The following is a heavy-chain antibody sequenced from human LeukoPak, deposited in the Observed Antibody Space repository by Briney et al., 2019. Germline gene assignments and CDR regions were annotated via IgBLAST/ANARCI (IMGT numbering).Heavy chain of an antibody. V-gene: IGHV1-18*01. CDR1: GYTFTSYG. Sequence: ASVKVSCKASGYTFTSYGISWVRQAPGQGLEWMGWISAYNGNTNYAQKLQGRVTMTTDTSTSTAYMELRSLRSDDTAVYYCARDCGLRFLEWLGINYYYYMDVWGKGTTVTVSS. CDR3: ARDCGLRFLEWLGINYYYYMDV. J-gene: IGHJ6*03. D-gene: IGHD3-3*01. CDR2: ISAYNGNT.